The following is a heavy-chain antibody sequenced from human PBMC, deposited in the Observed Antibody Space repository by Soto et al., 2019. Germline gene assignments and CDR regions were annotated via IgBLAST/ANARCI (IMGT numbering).Heavy chain of an antibody. J-gene: IGHJ4*02. CDR1: GFTSSNAW. D-gene: IGHD4-17*01. CDR3: TTDVGYGDYDY. CDR2: IKSKTDGGTT. Sequence: GGSLRLSCAASGFTSSNAWMSWVRQAPGKGLEWVGRIKSKTDGGTTDYAAPVKGRFTISRDDSKNTLYLQMNSLKTEDTAVYYCTTDVGYGDYDYWGQGTLVTVSS. V-gene: IGHV3-15*01.